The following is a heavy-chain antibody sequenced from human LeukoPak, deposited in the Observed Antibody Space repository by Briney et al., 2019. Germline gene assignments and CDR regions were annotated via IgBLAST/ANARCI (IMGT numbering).Heavy chain of an antibody. CDR1: GFTFDDYA. CDR3: AKGGGSSSAYNWFDP. Sequence: GRSLRLSCAASGFTFDDYAMHWVRQAPGKGLEWVSGISWNSGSIGYADSVKGRFTISRDNAKNSLYLQMNSLRAEDTALYYCAKGGGSSSAYNWFDPWGQGTLVTVSS. D-gene: IGHD6-6*01. V-gene: IGHV3-9*01. J-gene: IGHJ5*02. CDR2: ISWNSGSI.